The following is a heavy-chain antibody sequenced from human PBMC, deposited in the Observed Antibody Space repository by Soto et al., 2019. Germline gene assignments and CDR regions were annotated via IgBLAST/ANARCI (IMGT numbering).Heavy chain of an antibody. CDR3: AKRTGGVNYGDYWYFVY. J-gene: IGHJ4*02. CDR2: ISWNSGSI. D-gene: IGHD4-17*01. V-gene: IGHV3-9*01. Sequence: EVQLVESGGGLVQPGRSLRLSCAASGFTFDDYAMHWVRQAPGKGLEWVSGISWNSGSIGYADSVKGRFTISRDNAKNSLYLQINSLRAEDTALYYCAKRTGGVNYGDYWYFVYWGQGTLVTVSS. CDR1: GFTFDDYA.